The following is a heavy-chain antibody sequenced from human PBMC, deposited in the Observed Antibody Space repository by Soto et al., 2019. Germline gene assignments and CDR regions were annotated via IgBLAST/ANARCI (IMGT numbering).Heavy chain of an antibody. CDR1: GFSLSTNGVG. Sequence: QITLKESGPTRVKPTQPLTLTCIFSGFSLSTNGVGVGWIRQPPGKALEWLAVIYWDDDKRYSPSLKSRLTITKETSNNQVDLTMINMDPVDTGTYYCAHRAGLQGNWNGGYFDSWGQGALVTVSS. CDR2: IYWDDDK. V-gene: IGHV2-5*02. D-gene: IGHD1-1*01. CDR3: AHRAGLQGNWNGGYFDS. J-gene: IGHJ4*02.